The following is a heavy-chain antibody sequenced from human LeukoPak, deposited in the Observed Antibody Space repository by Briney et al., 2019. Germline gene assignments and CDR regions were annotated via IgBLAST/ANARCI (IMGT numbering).Heavy chain of an antibody. Sequence: ASVTVSFKASGYTFTSYYMHWVRQAPGQGLEWMGIINPSGGSTSYAQKFQGRVTMTRDTSTSTVYVELSSLRSEDTAVYYCATTRTRLYYFDYWGQGTLVTVSS. CDR2: INPSGGST. CDR1: GYTFTSYY. CDR3: ATTRTRLYYFDY. V-gene: IGHV1-46*01. D-gene: IGHD5-12*01. J-gene: IGHJ4*02.